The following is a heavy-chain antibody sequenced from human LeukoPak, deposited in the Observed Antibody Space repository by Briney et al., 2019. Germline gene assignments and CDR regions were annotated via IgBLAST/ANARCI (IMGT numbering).Heavy chain of an antibody. CDR2: ISDSGGST. D-gene: IGHD2-2*01. CDR3: AKGGYCSSTTCSNTPFDY. Sequence: GGSLRLSCEASGFTFSGYAMGWVRQAPGKGLEWVSAISDSGGSTYYADSVKGRFTISRDNSKSTLFLQMNSPRADDTAVYYCAKGGYCSSTTCSNTPFDYWGQGTLVTVSP. CDR1: GFTFSGYA. V-gene: IGHV3-23*01. J-gene: IGHJ4*02.